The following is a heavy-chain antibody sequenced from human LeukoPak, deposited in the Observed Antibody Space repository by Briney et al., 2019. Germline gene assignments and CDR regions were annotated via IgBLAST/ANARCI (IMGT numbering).Heavy chain of an antibody. CDR3: AILRGGVKAGTKENYYYYMDV. CDR2: ISAYNGNT. CDR1: GYTFTSYG. V-gene: IGHV1-18*01. J-gene: IGHJ6*03. D-gene: IGHD1-7*01. Sequence: ASVKVSCKASGYTFTSYGISWVRQAPGQGLEWMGWISAYNGNTNYAQKLQGRVTMTTDTSTSTAYMELRSLRSDDTAVYYCAILRGGVKAGTKENYYYYMDVWGKGTTVTVSS.